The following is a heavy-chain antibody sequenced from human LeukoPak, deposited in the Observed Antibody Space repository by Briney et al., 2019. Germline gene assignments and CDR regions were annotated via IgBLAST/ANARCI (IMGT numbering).Heavy chain of an antibody. CDR1: GGSISSGAYS. D-gene: IGHD3-10*01. CDR2: IYHSGST. V-gene: IGHV4-30-2*03. CDR3: ARTRYYYGSRSYGAPYYFDY. J-gene: IGHJ4*02. Sequence: SETLSLTCAVSGGSISSGAYSWSWIRQPPGKGLEWIGYIYHSGSTYYNPSLKNRLTISVDTSKNQFSLKLSSVTAADTAVYYCARTRYYYGSRSYGAPYYFDYWGQGTLVTVSS.